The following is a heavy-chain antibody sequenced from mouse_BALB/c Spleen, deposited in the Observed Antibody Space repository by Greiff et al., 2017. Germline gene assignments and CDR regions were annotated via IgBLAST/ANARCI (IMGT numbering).Heavy chain of an antibody. Sequence: EVMLVESGGGLVQPGGSRKLSCAASGFTFSSFGMHWVRQAPEKGLEWVAYISSGSSTIYYADTVKGRFTISRDNPKNTLFLQMTSLRSEDTAMYYCARYRYDDYYAMDYWGQGTSVTVSS. CDR2: ISSGSSTI. D-gene: IGHD2-14*01. CDR3: ARYRYDDYYAMDY. J-gene: IGHJ4*01. V-gene: IGHV5-17*02. CDR1: GFTFSSFG.